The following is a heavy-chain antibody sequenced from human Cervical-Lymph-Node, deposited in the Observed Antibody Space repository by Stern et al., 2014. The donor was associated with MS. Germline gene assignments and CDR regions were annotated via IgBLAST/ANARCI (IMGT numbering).Heavy chain of an antibody. Sequence: QMQLVQSGAEVKKPGSSVRVSCKASGGTFSSFAISWVRQAPGQGLEWMGGIIPMFGTANYAQKFQGRVTITADDSTTTAYMEVNSLRSEDTAVYYCASSVGELIPEAVWGQGTTVTV. CDR1: GGTFSSFA. CDR2: IIPMFGTA. D-gene: IGHD3-10*01. V-gene: IGHV1-69*01. J-gene: IGHJ6*02. CDR3: ASSVGELIPEAV.